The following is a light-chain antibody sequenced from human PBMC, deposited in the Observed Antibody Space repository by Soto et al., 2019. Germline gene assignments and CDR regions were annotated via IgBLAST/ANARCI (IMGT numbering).Light chain of an antibody. CDR2: AAL. Sequence: DIQMTQSPSSLSASVGDRVTITCRASQSFSSYLNWYQQKPGKAPKLLMSAALSLQSGVPSRFSGSGSGTDFTLTISRLQPEDFATYYCQQSYSTPLTFGGGTKVEIK. J-gene: IGKJ4*01. V-gene: IGKV1-39*01. CDR3: QQSYSTPLT. CDR1: QSFSSY.